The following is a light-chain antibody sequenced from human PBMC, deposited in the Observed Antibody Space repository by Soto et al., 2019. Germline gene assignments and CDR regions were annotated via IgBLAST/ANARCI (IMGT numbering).Light chain of an antibody. J-gene: IGKJ1*01. CDR1: QGISSY. V-gene: IGKV1-9*01. CDR2: AAS. Sequence: DIQLTQSPSFLSASVGDRVTITCRASQGISSYLAWYQQKPGKAPKLLIYAASTLQSGVPSRFSGSGSGTEFTLTISSLQPEDFATYYCQQLNSYPRVGQGTKVEIK. CDR3: QQLNSYPR.